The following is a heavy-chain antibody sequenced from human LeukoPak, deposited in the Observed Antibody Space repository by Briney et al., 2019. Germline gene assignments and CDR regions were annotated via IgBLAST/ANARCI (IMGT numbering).Heavy chain of an antibody. CDR2: ISSNGDNT. Sequence: GGSLRLSCSVSGFTFSTYVMHWVRQAPGKGLEYVSAISSNGDNTYYADSVKGRFTIYRDNSKNTLYLQMSSLRGDDTAVYYCVRGTGYWGQGTLVTVSS. CDR3: VRGTGY. CDR1: GFTFSTYV. V-gene: IGHV3-64D*06. J-gene: IGHJ4*02.